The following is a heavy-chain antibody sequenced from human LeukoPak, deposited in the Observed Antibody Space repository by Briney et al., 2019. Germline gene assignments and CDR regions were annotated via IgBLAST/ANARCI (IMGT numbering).Heavy chain of an antibody. CDR1: GFTFSSYA. D-gene: IGHD5-18*01. J-gene: IGHJ4*02. CDR2: ISGSGGST. CDR3: AKVGSYGSGFFDY. V-gene: IGHV3-23*01. Sequence: GGSLRLSCAASGFTFSSYAMSWVRQAPGKGLEWVSAISGSGGSTYYADSVKGRFTISRDNSKNTLYLQMNSPRAEDTAVYYCAKVGSYGSGFFDYWGQGTLVTVSS.